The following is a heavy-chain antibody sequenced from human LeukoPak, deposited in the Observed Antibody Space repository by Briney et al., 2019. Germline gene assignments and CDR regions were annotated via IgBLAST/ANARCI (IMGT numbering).Heavy chain of an antibody. J-gene: IGHJ4*02. CDR2: ISSSGSTI. Sequence: PGGSLRLSCAASGFTFTNYGMTWVRQAPGKGLEWVSYISSSGSTIYYADSVKGRFTISRDNAKNSLYLQMNSLRAEDTAVYYCARENRGGHSSGWYVGYYFDYWGQGTLVTVSS. CDR3: ARENRGGHSSGWYVGYYFDY. D-gene: IGHD6-19*01. CDR1: GFTFTNYG. V-gene: IGHV3-48*04.